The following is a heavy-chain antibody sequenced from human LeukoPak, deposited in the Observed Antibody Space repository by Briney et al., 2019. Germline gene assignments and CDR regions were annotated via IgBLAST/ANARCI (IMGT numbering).Heavy chain of an antibody. CDR1: GYAFTSYG. V-gene: IGHV1-18*04. D-gene: IGHD3-16*02. CDR3: ARGSNYDYVWGSYRPDYYFDY. J-gene: IGHJ4*02. Sequence: ASVKVSCKASGYAFTSYGISWVRQAPGQGLEWMGWISANNGNTNYAQKLQGRVTMTKDTSTSTAYMELRSLRSDDTAVYYCARGSNYDYVWGSYRPDYYFDYWGQGTLVTVSS. CDR2: ISANNGNT.